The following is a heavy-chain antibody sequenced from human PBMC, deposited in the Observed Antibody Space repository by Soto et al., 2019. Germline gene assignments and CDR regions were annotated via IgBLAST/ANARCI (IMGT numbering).Heavy chain of an antibody. J-gene: IGHJ6*02. Sequence: EVQLVESGGGLVQPGGSLRLSCAASGFTFSSYWMSWVRQAPGKGLEWVANIKQDGSEKYYVDSVKGRFTISRDNAKNSLYLQMNSLRAEDTAVYYCARSHRIAAAGSYYYGMDVWGQGTTVTVSS. CDR2: IKQDGSEK. CDR1: GFTFSSYW. V-gene: IGHV3-7*03. D-gene: IGHD6-13*01. CDR3: ARSHRIAAAGSYYYGMDV.